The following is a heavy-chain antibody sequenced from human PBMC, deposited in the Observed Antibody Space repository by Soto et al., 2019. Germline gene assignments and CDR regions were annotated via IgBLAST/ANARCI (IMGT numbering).Heavy chain of an antibody. D-gene: IGHD6-13*01. CDR1: GGTFSSYT. V-gene: IGHV1-69*02. Sequence: QVQLVQSGAEVKKPGSSVKVSCKASGGTFSSYTISWVRQAPGQGLEWMGRIIPILGIANYAQKFQGRVTITADKSTSTAYMELSSLRSEDTAVYYCAKSGPPYGSSWTNFDYWCQRTLVTVSS. CDR3: AKSGPPYGSSWTNFDY. J-gene: IGHJ4*02. CDR2: IIPILGIA.